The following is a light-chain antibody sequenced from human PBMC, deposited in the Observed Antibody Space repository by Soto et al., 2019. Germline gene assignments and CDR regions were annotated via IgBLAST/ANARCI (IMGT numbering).Light chain of an antibody. V-gene: IGLV2-14*01. J-gene: IGLJ1*01. CDR1: ISDFVVYNY. CDR2: GVS. Sequence: QSVLTQPASVSGSPGQSITISCTGTISDFVVYNYVSWYQQHPGKALKLMIYGVSNRPSGVSNRFSGSKSGNTASLTISGLQADDEADYYCSSFTSSRAYVFGIGTKVTVL. CDR3: SSFTSSRAYV.